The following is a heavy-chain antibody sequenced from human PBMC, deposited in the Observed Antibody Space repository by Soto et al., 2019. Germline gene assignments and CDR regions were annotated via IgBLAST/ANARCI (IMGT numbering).Heavy chain of an antibody. CDR3: ALRVVGAAKWFDP. V-gene: IGHV1-69*13. CDR1: GGTSSSYA. CDR2: IIPIFGTA. Sequence: ASVKVSCKASGGTSSSYAISWVRQAPGQGLEWMGGIIPIFGTANYAQKFQGRVTITADESTSTAYMELSSLRSEDTAVYYCALRVVGAAKWFDPWGQGTLVTVSS. J-gene: IGHJ5*02. D-gene: IGHD1-26*01.